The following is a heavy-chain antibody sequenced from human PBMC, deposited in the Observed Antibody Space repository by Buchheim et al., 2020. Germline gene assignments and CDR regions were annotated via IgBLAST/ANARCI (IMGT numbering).Heavy chain of an antibody. D-gene: IGHD3-10*01. J-gene: IGHJ6*02. Sequence: QVQLQQWGAGLLKSSETLSLTCAVSGGAFGGYFWSWIRQSPGKGLEWIGEINHSGTTNYNPSLKSRVTISMDTTKKQFFSKMSSVTAADTAVYYCARTDYYGLGTRDVWGQGAT. CDR1: GGAFGGYF. CDR2: INHSGTT. CDR3: ARTDYYGLGTRDV. V-gene: IGHV4-34*01.